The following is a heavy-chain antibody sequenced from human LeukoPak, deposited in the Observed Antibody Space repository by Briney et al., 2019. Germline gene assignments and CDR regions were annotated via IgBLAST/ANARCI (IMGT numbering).Heavy chain of an antibody. J-gene: IGHJ4*02. D-gene: IGHD6-13*01. CDR3: ARVARIAAAGREYYFDY. CDR1: GGSISSSSYY. Sequence: SETLSLTCTVSGGSISSSSYYWGWIRQPPGKGLEWIGSIYYSGSTYYNPSLKSRVIISVDTSKNQFSLKLSSVTAADTAVYYCARVARIAAAGREYYFDYWGQGTLVTVSS. V-gene: IGHV4-39*07. CDR2: IYYSGST.